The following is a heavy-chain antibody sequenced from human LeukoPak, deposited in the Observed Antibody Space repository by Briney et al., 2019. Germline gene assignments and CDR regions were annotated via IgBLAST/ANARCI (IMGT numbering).Heavy chain of an antibody. CDR3: ARGALITIFGVVTLTPIDY. Sequence: GGSLRLSCAASGFTFSSYSMNWVRQAPGKGLEWVSYISSSSSTIYYADSVKGRFTISRDNAKNSLYLQMNSLRAEDTAVYYCARGALITIFGVVTLTPIDYWGQGTLVTVSS. D-gene: IGHD3-3*01. J-gene: IGHJ4*02. CDR1: GFTFSSYS. V-gene: IGHV3-48*01. CDR2: ISSSSSTI.